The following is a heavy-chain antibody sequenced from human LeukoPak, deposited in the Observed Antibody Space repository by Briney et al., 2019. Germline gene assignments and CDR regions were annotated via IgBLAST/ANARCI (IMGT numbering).Heavy chain of an antibody. CDR2: IRYDGSNK. CDR3: AKAWRYYDSSGYYDY. V-gene: IGHV3-30*02. Sequence: GGPLRLSCAASGFTFSSYGMHWVRQAPGKGLEWVAFIRYDGSNKYYADSVKGRFTISRDNSKNTLYLQMNSLRAEDTAVYYCAKAWRYYDSSGYYDYWGQGTLVTVSS. CDR1: GFTFSSYG. J-gene: IGHJ4*02. D-gene: IGHD3-22*01.